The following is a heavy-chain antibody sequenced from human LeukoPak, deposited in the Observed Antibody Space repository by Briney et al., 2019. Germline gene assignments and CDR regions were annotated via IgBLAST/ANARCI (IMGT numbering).Heavy chain of an antibody. Sequence: GGSLRLSCAASGFTFSSYAMSWVRQAPGKGLEWVSAISGSGGSTYYADSVKGRFTISRDDSKNTLYLQMNSLRAEDTAVYYCAKDGSYGDYRSYFDYWGQGTLVTVSS. CDR3: AKDGSYGDYRSYFDY. CDR2: ISGSGGST. V-gene: IGHV3-23*01. CDR1: GFTFSSYA. J-gene: IGHJ4*02. D-gene: IGHD4-17*01.